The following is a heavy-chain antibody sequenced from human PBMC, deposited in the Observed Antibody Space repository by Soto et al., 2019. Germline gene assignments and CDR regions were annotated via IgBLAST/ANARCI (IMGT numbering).Heavy chain of an antibody. D-gene: IGHD4-17*01. CDR3: ERNLYGDSVDY. CDR2: MNPNSGNT. J-gene: IGHJ4*02. CDR1: GYTFTSYD. V-gene: IGHV1-8*01. Sequence: QVQLVQSGAEVKKPGASVKVFCKASGYTFTSYDINWVRQATGQGLEWMGWMNPNSGNTGYAQKIQGRVTMARTTSISTAYMELSSLRSADTAVYYCERNLYGDSVDYWGQGTLVTVSS.